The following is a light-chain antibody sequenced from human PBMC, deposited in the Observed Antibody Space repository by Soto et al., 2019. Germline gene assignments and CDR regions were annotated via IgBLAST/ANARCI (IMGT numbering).Light chain of an antibody. V-gene: IGKV1-5*03. CDR3: QQYNDNWT. J-gene: IGKJ1*01. Sequence: DIQMTQSPSTLSASVGDRVTITCRASQSISSWLAWYQQKPGKAPKLLIYKASRLDSGVPSRFSGSGSGTEFTLAISSLQPDDSATYYCQQYNDNWTFGQGTKVEIK. CDR1: QSISSW. CDR2: KAS.